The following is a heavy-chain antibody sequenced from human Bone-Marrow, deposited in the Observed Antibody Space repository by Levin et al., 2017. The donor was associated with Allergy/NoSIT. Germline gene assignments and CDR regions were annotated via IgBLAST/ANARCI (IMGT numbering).Heavy chain of an antibody. CDR1: GFIFSNYA. D-gene: IGHD3-22*01. V-gene: IGHV3-23*01. CDR3: AGYDTSAYHSPFDY. Sequence: GGSLRLSCAASGFIFSNYAMNWVRQAPGKGLEWVSQISGSGGNTHYADSVKGRFTFSRDNSKNTLYLQMNSLRAEDTAVYYCAGYDTSAYHSPFDYWGQGTLVAVSS. CDR2: ISGSGGNT. J-gene: IGHJ4*02.